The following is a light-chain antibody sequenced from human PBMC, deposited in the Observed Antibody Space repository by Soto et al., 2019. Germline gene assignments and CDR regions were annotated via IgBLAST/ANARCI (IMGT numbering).Light chain of an antibody. CDR2: QVS. Sequence: DVVMTQSPLSLPVTPGQPASISCRSNQSLVHSDGSASSSWFKQRPARSARRLTYQVSIRGSGDAARGSGSGSGTDFARKLSRLEAEDVGVCYCLQGTHWPFTFGQGPRRESK. CDR3: LQGTHWPFT. V-gene: IGKV2-30*02. CDR1: QSLVHSDGSAS. J-gene: IGKJ5*01.